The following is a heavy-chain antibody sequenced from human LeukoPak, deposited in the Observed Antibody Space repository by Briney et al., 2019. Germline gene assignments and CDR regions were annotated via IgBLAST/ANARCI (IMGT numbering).Heavy chain of an antibody. CDR2: ISGSGGST. V-gene: IGHV3-23*01. CDR3: AKDNFRGISPHDY. Sequence: PGGSLRLSCADSGFTFSSYTMSWVRQAPGKGLEWVSAISGSGGSTYYADSVKGRFTISRDNSKNTLYLQMNSLRAEDTAVYYCAKDNFRGISPHDYWGQGTLVTVSS. CDR1: GFTFSSYT. J-gene: IGHJ4*02. D-gene: IGHD3-16*01.